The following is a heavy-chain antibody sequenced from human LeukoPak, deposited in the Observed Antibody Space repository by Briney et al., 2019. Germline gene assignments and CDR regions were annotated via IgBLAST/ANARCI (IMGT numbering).Heavy chain of an antibody. J-gene: IGHJ4*02. V-gene: IGHV4-34*01. Sequence: SETLSLTCAVYGGSFSGYYWSWIRQPPGKGLEWIGEINHSGSTNYNPSLKSRVTISVDTSKNQFSLKLSSVTAADTAVYYCAFWSGSYDSWGQGTLVIVSS. CDR1: GGSFSGYY. D-gene: IGHD1-26*01. CDR3: AFWSGSYDS. CDR2: INHSGST.